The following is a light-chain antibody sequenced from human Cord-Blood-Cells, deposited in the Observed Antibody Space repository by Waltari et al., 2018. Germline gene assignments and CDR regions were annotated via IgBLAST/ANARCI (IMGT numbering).Light chain of an antibody. Sequence: DIEMTQSPSTLSASVVNRLTITCRARQSISIWLAWYQQKPGKAPKLLIYDASSLESGVPSRFSGSGAGTEFTLTISSLQPDDFATYYCQQYDSYSKTFGQGTKVEIK. J-gene: IGKJ1*01. CDR3: QQYDSYSKT. V-gene: IGKV1-5*01. CDR2: DAS. CDR1: QSISIW.